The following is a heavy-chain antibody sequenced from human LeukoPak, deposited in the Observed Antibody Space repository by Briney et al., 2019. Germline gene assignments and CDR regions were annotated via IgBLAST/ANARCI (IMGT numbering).Heavy chain of an antibody. Sequence: PGGSLRLSCAASGFTFSSYGMHWVRQAPGKGLEWVAVIWYDGSNKYYADSVKGRFTISRDSSKNMLYLQMNSLRAEDTAVYHCARETIAAAGNNYYGMDVWGQGTTVTVSS. CDR2: IWYDGSNK. CDR1: GFTFSSYG. CDR3: ARETIAAAGNNYYGMDV. D-gene: IGHD6-13*01. J-gene: IGHJ6*02. V-gene: IGHV3-33*01.